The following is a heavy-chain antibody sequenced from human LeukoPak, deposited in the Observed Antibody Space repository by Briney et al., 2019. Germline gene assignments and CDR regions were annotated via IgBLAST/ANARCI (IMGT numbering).Heavy chain of an antibody. Sequence: PGGSLRLSCAASGFTVSSNYMSWVRQAPGKGLEWASVIYSGGSTYYADSVKGRFTISRDNSKNTLYLQMNSLRAEDTAVYYCARRAYCGGDCYSGYFDYWGQGTLVTVSS. D-gene: IGHD2-21*01. V-gene: IGHV3-66*02. CDR2: IYSGGST. J-gene: IGHJ4*02. CDR3: ARRAYCGGDCYSGYFDY. CDR1: GFTVSSNY.